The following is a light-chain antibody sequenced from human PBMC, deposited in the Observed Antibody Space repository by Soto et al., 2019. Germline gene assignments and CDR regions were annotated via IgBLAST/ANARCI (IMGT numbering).Light chain of an antibody. CDR3: SLYTSSSTVA. J-gene: IGLJ2*01. CDR1: SSDDGSYNR. CDR2: EVS. V-gene: IGLV2-18*01. Sequence: QSVLTQPPSVSGSPGQSVTIPCTASSSDDGSYNRVSWYQQPPGTPPKLMIYEVSNRPSGVPDRFSGSKSGNTASLTISGRQAEDEANYYCSLYTSSSTVAFGGGTKLTVL.